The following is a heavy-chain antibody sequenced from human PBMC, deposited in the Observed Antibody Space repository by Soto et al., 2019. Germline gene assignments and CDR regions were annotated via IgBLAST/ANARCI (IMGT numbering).Heavy chain of an antibody. CDR3: AKGPELDILNAYTLNYYYGMDV. J-gene: IGHJ6*02. V-gene: IGHV3-30*18. CDR2: ISYDGSNK. D-gene: IGHD3-9*01. CDR1: GFTFSSYG. Sequence: PGGSLRLSCAASGFTFSSYGMHWVRQAPGKGLEWVAVISYDGSNKYYADSVKGRFTISRDNTLYLQMNSLRAEDTAVYYCAKGPELDILNAYTLNYYYGMDVWGQGTTVTVSS.